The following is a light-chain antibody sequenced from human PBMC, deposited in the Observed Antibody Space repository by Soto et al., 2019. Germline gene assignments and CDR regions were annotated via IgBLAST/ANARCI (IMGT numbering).Light chain of an antibody. CDR1: QSVSSW. Sequence: DIQRTQLPSTLSAFVGDRVTIKCRAIQSVSSWFARYKRKPVKAPELLIYDLSTLESGVASRFSGSGSGTEVTRCGSSRRYAEFASCFSLHYYRFFTSFGQGTNLDIK. V-gene: IGKV1-5*01. J-gene: IGKJ1*01. CDR3: LHYYRFFTS. CDR2: DLS.